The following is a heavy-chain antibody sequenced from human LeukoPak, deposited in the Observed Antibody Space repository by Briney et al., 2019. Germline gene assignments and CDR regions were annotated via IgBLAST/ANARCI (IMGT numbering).Heavy chain of an antibody. CDR2: IYYSGST. CDR3: ARGHDYGDYVSWFDP. J-gene: IGHJ5*02. Sequence: SETLSLTCTVSGGSISSYYWSWIRQPPGKGLEWIGYIYYSGSTNYNPSLKSRVTISVDTSKNQFSLKLGSVTAADTAVYYCARGHDYGDYVSWFDPWGQGTLVTVSS. V-gene: IGHV4-59*01. D-gene: IGHD4-17*01. CDR1: GGSISSYY.